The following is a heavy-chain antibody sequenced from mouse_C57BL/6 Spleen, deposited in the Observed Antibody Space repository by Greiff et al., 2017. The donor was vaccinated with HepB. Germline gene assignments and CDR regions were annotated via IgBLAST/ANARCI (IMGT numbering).Heavy chain of an antibody. CDR2: IYPGDGDT. Sequence: QVQLKESGPELVKPGASVKISCKASGYAFSSSWMNWVKQRPGKGLEWIGRIYPGDGDTNYNGKFKGKATLTADKSSSTAYMQLSSLTSEDSAVYFCARNEWKLPYYYAMDYWGQGTSVTVSS. D-gene: IGHD1-1*02. V-gene: IGHV1-82*01. CDR3: ARNEWKLPYYYAMDY. J-gene: IGHJ4*01. CDR1: GYAFSSSW.